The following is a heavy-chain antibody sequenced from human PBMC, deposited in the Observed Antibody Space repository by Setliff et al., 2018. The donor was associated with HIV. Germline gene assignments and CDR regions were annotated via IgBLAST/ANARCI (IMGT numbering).Heavy chain of an antibody. CDR1: DDSFSNYD. CDR3: ARLGRAIDDGGSSVRLDF. CDR2: NSSTGTT. J-gene: IGHJ4*02. D-gene: IGHD2-15*01. V-gene: IGHV4-4*08. Sequence: SETLSLTCVVSDDSFSNYDWTWIRQPPGKALQWIGYNSSTGTTNYSPSLRSRVTISIETSNTRFSLWLRSVTASDTATYYCARLGRAIDDGGSSVRLDFWGQGVLVTVSS.